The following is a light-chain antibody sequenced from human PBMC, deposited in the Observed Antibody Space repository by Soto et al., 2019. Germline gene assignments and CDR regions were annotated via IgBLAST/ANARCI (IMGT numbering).Light chain of an antibody. CDR3: QHRNNWPPLFT. CDR2: DTS. J-gene: IGKJ3*01. V-gene: IGKV3-11*01. Sequence: EIVLTQSPATLSLSPGERATLSCRASQSVNNYLAWYQQTPGQPPRLLIHDTSTRATGIPARFSGSGSGADFTLTISSLEPEDFAVYYCQHRNNWPPLFTFGPGTNVDMK. CDR1: QSVNNY.